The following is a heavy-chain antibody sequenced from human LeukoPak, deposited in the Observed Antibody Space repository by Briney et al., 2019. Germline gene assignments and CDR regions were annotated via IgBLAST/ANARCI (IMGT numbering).Heavy chain of an antibody. D-gene: IGHD1-26*01. CDR3: AKYRGSHRVFDY. J-gene: IGHJ4*02. CDR2: ITTSSSTM. CDR1: GFTFSSHS. Sequence: PGGSLRLSCAASGFTFSSHSMNWVRQAPGKGLEWISYITTSSSTMYYANSVKGRFTISRDNAKNSLYLQMNSLRAEDTAIYYCAKYRGSHRVFDYWGQGTLVTVSS. V-gene: IGHV3-48*01.